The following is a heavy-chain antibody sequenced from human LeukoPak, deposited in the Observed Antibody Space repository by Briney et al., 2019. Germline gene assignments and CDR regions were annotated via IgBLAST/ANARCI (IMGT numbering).Heavy chain of an antibody. V-gene: IGHV3-48*04. Sequence: GRSLRLSCAASGFTFSSYGMHWVRQAPGKGLEWVSYISSSGSTIYYADSVKGRFTISRDNAKNSLYLQMNSLRAEDTAVYYCARAFPPRHYGSGSYPWDYWGQGTLVTVSS. D-gene: IGHD3-10*01. CDR1: GFTFSSYG. CDR2: ISSSGSTI. J-gene: IGHJ4*02. CDR3: ARAFPPRHYGSGSYPWDY.